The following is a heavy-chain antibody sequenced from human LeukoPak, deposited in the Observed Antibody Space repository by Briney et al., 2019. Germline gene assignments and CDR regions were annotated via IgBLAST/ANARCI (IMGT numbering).Heavy chain of an antibody. D-gene: IGHD6-13*01. Sequence: PSETLSLTCAVDGRSFSGYYWSWIRQPPGKGLEWIGEINHSGSTNYNPSLKSRVTISVDTSKNQFSLKLSSVTAADTAVYYCAGSIAAAGKIDYWGQGTLVTVSS. CDR1: GRSFSGYY. J-gene: IGHJ4*02. V-gene: IGHV4-34*01. CDR3: AGSIAAAGKIDY. CDR2: INHSGST.